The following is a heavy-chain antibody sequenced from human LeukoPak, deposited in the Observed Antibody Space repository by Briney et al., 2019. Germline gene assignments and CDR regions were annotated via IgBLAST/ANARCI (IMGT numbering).Heavy chain of an antibody. CDR2: IVVGSGNT. D-gene: IGHD3-10*01. CDR1: GFTFTSST. J-gene: IGHJ4*02. CDR3: AAARGDPYYFDY. Sequence: SVKLSCKASGFTFTSSTMQWVRQARGQRVEWIGWIVVGSGNTNYAQKFQERVTITRDMSTSTAYMELSSLRSEDPAVYYCAAARGDPYYFDYWGQGTLVTVSS. V-gene: IGHV1-58*02.